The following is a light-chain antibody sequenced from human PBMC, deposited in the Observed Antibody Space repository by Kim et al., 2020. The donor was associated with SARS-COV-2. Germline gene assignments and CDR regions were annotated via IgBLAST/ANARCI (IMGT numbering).Light chain of an antibody. CDR3: QQYNSYPAT. CDR1: QSISNW. Sequence: DIQMTQSPSTLSASVGDRVTITCRASQSISNWLAWYQQKPGKAPNLLIYKTSSLQSGVPSRFSGSGSGTEFTLTISRLQPDDFATYYCQQYNSYPATFGQGTKLEI. J-gene: IGKJ2*01. CDR2: KTS. V-gene: IGKV1-5*03.